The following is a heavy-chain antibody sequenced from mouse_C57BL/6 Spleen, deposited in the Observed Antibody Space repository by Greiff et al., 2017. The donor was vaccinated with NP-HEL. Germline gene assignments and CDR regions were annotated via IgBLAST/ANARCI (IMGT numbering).Heavy chain of an antibody. Sequence: EVNVVESGGGLVQPGGSMKLSCAASGFTFSDAWMDWVRQSPEKGLEWVAEIRNKANNHATYYAESVKGRFTISRDDSKSSVYLQMNSLRAEDTGIYYCTRGTGTSFNYWGQGTTLTVSS. CDR2: IRNKANNHAT. V-gene: IGHV6-6*01. J-gene: IGHJ2*01. CDR3: TRGTGTSFNY. D-gene: IGHD4-1*01. CDR1: GFTFSDAW.